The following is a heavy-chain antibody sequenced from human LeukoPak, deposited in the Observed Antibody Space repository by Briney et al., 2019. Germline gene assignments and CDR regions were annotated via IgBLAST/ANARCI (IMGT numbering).Heavy chain of an antibody. CDR2: ISGSGGST. Sequence: GASLRLSCAASGFTFSSYAMSWVRQAPGKGLEWVSAISGSGGSTYYADSVKGRFTISRDNSKNTLYLQMNSLRAEDTAVYYCETWGPIDIVVVPDPYYYYGMDAWGQGTTVTVSS. D-gene: IGHD2-2*01. CDR3: ETWGPIDIVVVPDPYYYYGMDA. J-gene: IGHJ6*02. CDR1: GFTFSSYA. V-gene: IGHV3-23*01.